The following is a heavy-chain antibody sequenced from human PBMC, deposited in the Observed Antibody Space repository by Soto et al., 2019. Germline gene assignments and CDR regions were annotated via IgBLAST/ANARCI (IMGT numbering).Heavy chain of an antibody. CDR3: AREWTTVTTGAFDI. Sequence: QVQLQESGPGLVKPSETLSLTCTVSGGSVSSGSYYWSWIRQPPGKGLEWIGYIYYSGSTNYNPPLKSRVTISVDTSKNQFSLKLSSVTAADTAVYYCAREWTTVTTGAFDIWGQGTMVTVSS. J-gene: IGHJ3*02. CDR1: GGSVSSGSYY. CDR2: IYYSGST. V-gene: IGHV4-61*01. D-gene: IGHD4-17*01.